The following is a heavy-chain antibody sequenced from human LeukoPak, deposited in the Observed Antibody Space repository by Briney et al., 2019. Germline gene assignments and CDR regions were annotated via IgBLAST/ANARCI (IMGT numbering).Heavy chain of an antibody. CDR1: GFPFSASA. CDR3: ARNSGYDYGAFDI. Sequence: PGGSLRLSCAAFGFPFSASAMSWVRQAPGKGLEWVSVIYSGGSTYYADSVKGRFTISRDNSKNTLYLQMNSLRAEDTAVYYCARNSGYDYGAFDIWGQGTMVTVSS. J-gene: IGHJ3*02. CDR2: IYSGGST. D-gene: IGHD5-12*01. V-gene: IGHV3-66*01.